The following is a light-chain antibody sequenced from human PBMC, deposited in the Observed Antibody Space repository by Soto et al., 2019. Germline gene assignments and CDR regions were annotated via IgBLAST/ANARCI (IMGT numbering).Light chain of an antibody. Sequence: IQLTQSPSSLSASVGDRVTITCRASQGISSYLAWYQQKPGKAPKLLIYAASTLQSGVPSRFSGSGSGTDFTLTISRLEPEDFAVYYCQQYGYSPITFGQGTRLEIK. V-gene: IGKV1-9*01. J-gene: IGKJ5*01. CDR2: AAS. CDR1: QGISSY. CDR3: QQYGYSPIT.